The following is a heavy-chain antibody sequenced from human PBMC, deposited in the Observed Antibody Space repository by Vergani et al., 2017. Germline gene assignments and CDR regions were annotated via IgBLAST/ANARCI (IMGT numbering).Heavy chain of an antibody. D-gene: IGHD1-26*01. CDR1: GGSISSSSYY. J-gene: IGHJ5*02. V-gene: IGHV4-39*07. CDR3: VRELLPRNNWSDP. CDR2: IYYSGST. Sequence: QLQLQESGPGLVKPSETLSLTCTVSGGSISSSSYYWGWIRQPPGKGLGWIGSIYYSGSTYYNPSLKSRVTISVDTSKNQFSLKLSSVTAADTAVYYCVRELLPRNNWSDPWGQGTLVTVSS.